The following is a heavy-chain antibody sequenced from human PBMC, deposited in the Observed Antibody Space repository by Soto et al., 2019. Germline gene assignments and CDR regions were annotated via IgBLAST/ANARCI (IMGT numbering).Heavy chain of an antibody. J-gene: IGHJ4*02. CDR2: ISSNGGST. Sequence: LSCSAPCFTSSSYAMHWVRQDPGKGPEYVSAISSNGGSTYYADTVKGRFTISRDNSKNTLYLQMSSLRAEDTAVYYCVKYLLIAAAGQEGNYWGQGTLVTVSS. CDR1: CFTSSSYA. D-gene: IGHD6-13*01. V-gene: IGHV3-64D*06. CDR3: VKYLLIAAAGQEGNY.